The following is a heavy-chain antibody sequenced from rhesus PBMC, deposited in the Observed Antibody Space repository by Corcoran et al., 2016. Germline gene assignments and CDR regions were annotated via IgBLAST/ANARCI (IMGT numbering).Heavy chain of an antibody. CDR3: ASLPGYSSGWYDY. CDR2: ISGSGGST. CDR1: GGSISGYY. J-gene: IGHJ4*01. Sequence: QVQLQESGPGVVKPSETLSLTCAVSGGSISGYYLWSWIRQPPGKGLEGIGRISGSGGSTDYNPSLKRRVTISTDTSKNQFSLKLSSVTAADTAVYYCASLPGYSSGWYDYWGQGVLVTVSS. D-gene: IGHD6-31*01. V-gene: IGHV4-173*01.